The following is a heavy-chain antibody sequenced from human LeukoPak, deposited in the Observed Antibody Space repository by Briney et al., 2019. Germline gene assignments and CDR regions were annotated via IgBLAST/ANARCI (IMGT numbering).Heavy chain of an antibody. D-gene: IGHD4-17*01. Sequence: SETLSLTCTVSGGSISSSSYYWGWIRQPPGKGLEWIGSIYYSGSTYYNPSLKSRVTISVDTSKNQFSLKLSSVTAADTAVYYCARGPAVTRAVDYWGQGTLVTVSS. J-gene: IGHJ4*02. CDR1: GGSISSSSYY. CDR2: IYYSGST. CDR3: ARGPAVTRAVDY. V-gene: IGHV4-39*01.